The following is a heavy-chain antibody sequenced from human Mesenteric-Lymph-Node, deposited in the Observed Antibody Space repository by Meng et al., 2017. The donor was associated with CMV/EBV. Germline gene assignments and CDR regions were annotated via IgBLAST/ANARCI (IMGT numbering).Heavy chain of an antibody. Sequence: CKTSADVFSPHVISWVRRAPGQGPEWMGRVSPMVDLVKYEQKFQGRISMTADRATGTAYMELSSLESDDTAVYYCAKQYDWNSVYIDSWGPGTLVTVSS. CDR3: AKQYDWNSVYIDS. CDR1: ADVFSPHV. J-gene: IGHJ4*02. D-gene: IGHD1-7*01. CDR2: VSPMVDLV. V-gene: IGHV1-69*04.